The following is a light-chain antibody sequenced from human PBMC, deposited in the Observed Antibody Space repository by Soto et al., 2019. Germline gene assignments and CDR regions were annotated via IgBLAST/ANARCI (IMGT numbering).Light chain of an antibody. V-gene: IGKV1-5*01. CDR2: DAS. CDR3: QQYENYWT. Sequence: ITLTQSPSTLSATDRDSGTITCRASQNIRNLLAWYQQKPGKAPKPLIFDASTLKTGVPSRFGGSGSGAEFTLTISSLQPEDFGIYYCQQYENYWTFGQGAKVDI. J-gene: IGKJ1*01. CDR1: QNIRNL.